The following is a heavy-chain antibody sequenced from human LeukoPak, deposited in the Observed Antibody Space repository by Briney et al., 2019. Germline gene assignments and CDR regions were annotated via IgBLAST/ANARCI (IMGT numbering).Heavy chain of an antibody. V-gene: IGHV4-59*01. CDR3: ARVSLFGDYPDAFDI. Sequence: SETLSLICTVSGGSISSYYWSWIRQPPGKGLEWIGYIYYSGSTNYNPSLKSRVTISVDTSKNQFSLKLSSVTAADTAVYYCARVSLFGDYPDAFDIWGQGTMVTVSS. D-gene: IGHD4-17*01. CDR1: GGSISSYY. J-gene: IGHJ3*02. CDR2: IYYSGST.